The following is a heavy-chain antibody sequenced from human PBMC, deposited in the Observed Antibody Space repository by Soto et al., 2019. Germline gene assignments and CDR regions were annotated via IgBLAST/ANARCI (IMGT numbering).Heavy chain of an antibody. Sequence: GGSLRLSCAASGFTFSSYGMHWVRQAPGKGLEWVAVIWYDGSNKYYADSVKGRFTISRDNSKNTLYLQMNSLRAEDTAVYYCARDQVKFEGSRLSTDYYYYGMDVWGQGTTVTVSS. J-gene: IGHJ6*02. CDR1: GFTFSSYG. CDR2: IWYDGSNK. V-gene: IGHV3-33*01. CDR3: ARDQVKFEGSRLSTDYYYYGMDV. D-gene: IGHD6-13*01.